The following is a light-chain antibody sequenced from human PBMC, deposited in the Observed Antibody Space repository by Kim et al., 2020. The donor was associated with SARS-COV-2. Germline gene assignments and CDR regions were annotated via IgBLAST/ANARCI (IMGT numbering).Light chain of an antibody. CDR1: QGISNY. Sequence: GDRVTITCRASQGISNYLAWYQKKPGKVPKLLIYAASTLLSGVPSRFSGSGSVTDFTLTISSLQPEDVATYYCQKYNSAPLTFGGGTKVDI. CDR2: AAS. V-gene: IGKV1-27*01. J-gene: IGKJ4*01. CDR3: QKYNSAPLT.